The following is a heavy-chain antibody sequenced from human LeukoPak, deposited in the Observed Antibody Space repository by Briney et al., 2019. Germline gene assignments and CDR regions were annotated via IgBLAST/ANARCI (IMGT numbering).Heavy chain of an antibody. Sequence: SETLSLTCTVSGGSVSSGSYYWSWIRQPPGKGLEWIGYIYYSGSTNYNPSLKSRVTISVDTSKNQFSLKLSSVTAADTAVYYRARVGREGSYWFDPWGQGTLVTVSS. V-gene: IGHV4-61*01. D-gene: IGHD3-10*01. CDR2: IYYSGST. CDR1: GGSVSSGSYY. CDR3: ARVGREGSYWFDP. J-gene: IGHJ5*02.